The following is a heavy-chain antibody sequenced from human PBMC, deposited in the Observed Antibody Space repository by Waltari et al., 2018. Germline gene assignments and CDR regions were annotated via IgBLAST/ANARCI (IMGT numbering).Heavy chain of an antibody. J-gene: IGHJ6*03. CDR3: AKLGVYILSYYMDV. V-gene: IGHV3-23*03. CDR2: IYSGGSST. Sequence: EVQLLESGGGLVQPGGSLRLSCAASGFTFSSYAMSWVRQAPGKGLEWVSVIYSGGSSTYYADSVKGRFTISRDNSKNTLYLQMNSLRAEDTAVYYCAKLGVYILSYYMDVWGKGTTVTVSS. CDR1: GFTFSSYA. D-gene: IGHD3-9*01.